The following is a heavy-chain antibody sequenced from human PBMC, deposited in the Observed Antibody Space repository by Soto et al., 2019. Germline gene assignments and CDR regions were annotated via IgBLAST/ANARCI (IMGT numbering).Heavy chain of an antibody. CDR3: ARNTARATTYYYYYYMDV. J-gene: IGHJ6*03. Sequence: PSETLSLTCAVYGGSFSGYYWSWIRQPPGKGLEWIGEINHSGSTNYNPSLKSRVTISVDTSKNQFSLKLSSVTAADTAVYYCARNTARATTYYYYYYMDVWGKGTTVTVSS. V-gene: IGHV4-34*01. CDR2: INHSGST. D-gene: IGHD5-18*01. CDR1: GGSFSGYY.